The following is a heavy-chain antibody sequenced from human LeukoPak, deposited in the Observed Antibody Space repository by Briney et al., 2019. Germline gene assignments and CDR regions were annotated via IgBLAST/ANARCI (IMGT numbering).Heavy chain of an antibody. D-gene: IGHD2-8*01. CDR2: ISGSGGST. CDR3: AKGLLMVYARADYYYGMDV. J-gene: IGHJ6*02. V-gene: IGHV3-23*01. CDR1: GFTFSSYA. Sequence: GGSLRLSCAASGFTFSSYAMSWVRQAPGKGLEWVSAISGSGGSTYYADSVKGRFTISRDNSKNTLYLQTNSLRAEDTAVYYCAKGLLMVYARADYYYGMDVWGQGTTVTVSS.